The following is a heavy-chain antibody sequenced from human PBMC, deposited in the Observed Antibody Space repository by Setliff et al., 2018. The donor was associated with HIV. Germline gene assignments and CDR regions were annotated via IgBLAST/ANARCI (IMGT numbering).Heavy chain of an antibody. CDR1: GYTFSRYA. CDR2: INIGNGNT. D-gene: IGHD2-21*01. J-gene: IGHJ4*01. V-gene: IGHV1-3*03. CDR3: ARGALLAVFDFDH. Sequence: GASVKVSCKASGYTFSRYAMHWVRQAPGQRLEWMGWINIGNGNTVYAQELQGRVTITWDTSASTAYMELSSLRAEDMAVYYCARGALLAVFDFDHWGHGTLVTVSS.